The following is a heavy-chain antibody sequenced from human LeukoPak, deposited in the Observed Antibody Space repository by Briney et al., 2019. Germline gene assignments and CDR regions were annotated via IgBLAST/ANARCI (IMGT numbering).Heavy chain of an antibody. CDR3: AREGVKRAVAGTWFDP. CDR2: INLNGGRT. CDR1: GFTFDDYG. V-gene: IGHV3-20*04. J-gene: IGHJ5*02. Sequence: GGSLRLSCAASGFTFDDYGMTWVRQAPGKGLEWVSGINLNGGRTGYADSVKGRFTISRDNAKNSLYLQMNSLRAEDTALYYCAREGVKRAVAGTWFDPWGQGTLVTVSS. D-gene: IGHD6-19*01.